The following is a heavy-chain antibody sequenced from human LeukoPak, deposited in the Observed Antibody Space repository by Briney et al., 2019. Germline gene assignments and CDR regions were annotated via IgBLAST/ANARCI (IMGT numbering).Heavy chain of an antibody. CDR2: INRDGSTA. D-gene: IGHD3-10*01. V-gene: IGHV3-74*01. Sequence: TGGSLRLSCAASGFAFSAYWMHWFRQAPGKGLVWVSRINRDGSTATYADSVKGRFTISRDNAKNALFLQMNSLRAEDTAVYYCARDYYGSGDYWGQGTLVTVSS. CDR1: GFAFSAYW. CDR3: ARDYYGSGDY. J-gene: IGHJ4*02.